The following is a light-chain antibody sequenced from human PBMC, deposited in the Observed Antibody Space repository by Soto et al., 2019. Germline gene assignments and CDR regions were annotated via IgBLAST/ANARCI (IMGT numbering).Light chain of an antibody. CDR1: QSISSY. CDR3: QQSSITPWT. V-gene: IGKV1-39*01. J-gene: IGKJ1*01. Sequence: DIQMTQSPSSLSASVGDRDTITCRASQSISSYLNGYQQKPGKAPKLLIYAASSFQGGVPSRFSGSGSGTDFTLTISSLQPEDFATYYCQQSSITPWTFGHGTKVEIK. CDR2: AAS.